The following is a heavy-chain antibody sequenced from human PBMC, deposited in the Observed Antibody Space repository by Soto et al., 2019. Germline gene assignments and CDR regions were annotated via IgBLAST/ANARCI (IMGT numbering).Heavy chain of an antibody. CDR2: ISSNGGST. D-gene: IGHD4-17*01. CDR3: ATDYGDYPYYYYYMDV. Sequence: EVQLVESGGGLVQPGGSLRLSCAASGFTFSSYAMHWVRQAPGKGLEYVSAISSNGGSTYYANSVKGRFTISRDNSKNTLYLQMGSLRAEDMAVYYCATDYGDYPYYYYYMDVWGKGTTVTVS. V-gene: IGHV3-64*01. J-gene: IGHJ6*03. CDR1: GFTFSSYA.